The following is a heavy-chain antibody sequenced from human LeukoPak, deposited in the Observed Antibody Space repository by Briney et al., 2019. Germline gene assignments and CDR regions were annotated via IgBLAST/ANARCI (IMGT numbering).Heavy chain of an antibody. CDR1: GDSISNSNSY. V-gene: IGHV4-39*07. CDR3: ARAVPDCSSTSCYVSSSGYYYYGMDV. J-gene: IGHJ6*02. Sequence: SETLSLTCTVSGDSISNSNSYWAWVRRPPGKGLEWIGSIYNTGRTYYNPSLKSRVTISVDTSKNQFSLKLSSVTAADTAVYYCARAVPDCSSTSCYVSSSGYYYYGMDVWGQGTTVTVSS. CDR2: IYNTGRT. D-gene: IGHD2-2*01.